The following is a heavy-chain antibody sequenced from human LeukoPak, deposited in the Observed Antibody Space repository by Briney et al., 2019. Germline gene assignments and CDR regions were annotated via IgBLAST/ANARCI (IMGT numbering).Heavy chain of an antibody. J-gene: IGHJ5*02. CDR1: GFTFSSYG. V-gene: IGHV3-23*01. CDR3: GRDVGP. Sequence: GGSLRLSCAASGFTFSSYGMSWVRQAPGKGLEWVSAISGSGGSTYYADSVKGRFTISRDSSKNTMYLQMNSLRVEDTAMYYCGRDVGPWGQGTLVTVSS. CDR2: ISGSGGST.